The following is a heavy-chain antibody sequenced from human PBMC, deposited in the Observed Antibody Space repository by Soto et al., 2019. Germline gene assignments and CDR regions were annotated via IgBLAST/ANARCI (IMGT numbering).Heavy chain of an antibody. D-gene: IGHD6-13*01. CDR2: IYNNGDT. CDR1: GGSITRSGYY. CDR3: ASSNIAAAGFYYYGMDV. V-gene: IGHV4-39*07. J-gene: IGHJ6*02. Sequence: SETLSLTCTVAGGSITRSGYYWGWIRQPPGNELQYIGSIYNNGDTYYNPSLTSPVTISIDTSKNQFSLKLSSVTAADTAVYYCASSNIAAAGFYYYGMDVWGRGTTVTVSS.